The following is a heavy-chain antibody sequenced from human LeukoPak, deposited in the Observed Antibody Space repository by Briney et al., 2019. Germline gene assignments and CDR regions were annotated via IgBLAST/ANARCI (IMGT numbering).Heavy chain of an antibody. CDR1: GFTFSHYG. Sequence: PRGSLRLSCAASGFTFSHYGVHWVRQAPGKGLEWVAVISYDATNEYYTDSVKGRFTISRDNSRNTLYLQMNSLRAEDTAVYYCAIQQLVTAEYFQYWGQGTLVTVSS. CDR3: AIQQLVTAEYFQY. D-gene: IGHD6-13*01. V-gene: IGHV3-30*03. J-gene: IGHJ1*01. CDR2: ISYDATNE.